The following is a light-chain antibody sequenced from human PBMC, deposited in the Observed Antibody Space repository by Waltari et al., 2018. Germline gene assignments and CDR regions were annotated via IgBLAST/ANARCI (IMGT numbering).Light chain of an antibody. CDR1: QSVSRAF. CDR2: GAS. J-gene: IGKJ1*01. CDR3: QHYLRLPVT. Sequence: EIVLTQSPGTLSLSPGERATVSCRASQSVSRAFAWYQQKPGQAPRLLIYGASTRATGIPDRFSGSGSGTYFRLTISRLEPDDFAVYYCQHYLRLPVTFGQGTTVEI. V-gene: IGKV3-20*01.